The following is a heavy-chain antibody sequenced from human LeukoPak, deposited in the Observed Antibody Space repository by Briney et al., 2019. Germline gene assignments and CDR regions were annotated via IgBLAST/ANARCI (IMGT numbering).Heavy chain of an antibody. D-gene: IGHD5/OR15-5a*01. Sequence: GGSLRLSCAASGFTFSSYWMTWVRQAPGKGLEWVAYMKEDGSEIYYLDSVKGRFTISRDNAKNSLYLQMNSLRAEDTVVYFCARGWSSLDVWGQGTTVTVSS. CDR1: GFTFSSYW. CDR3: ARGWSSLDV. CDR2: MKEDGSEI. J-gene: IGHJ6*02. V-gene: IGHV3-7*01.